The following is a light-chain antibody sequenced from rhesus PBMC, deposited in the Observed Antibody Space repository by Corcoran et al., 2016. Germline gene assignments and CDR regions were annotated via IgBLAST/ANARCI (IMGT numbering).Light chain of an antibody. CDR3: QQGNSKPLT. Sequence: DIQMTQSPSSLSASVGDTVTITCRASQGISSYLIWFQQQPGKAPKLLISYADSFASGVPSRFIGSGSGTDFTLTISSLKPEDFATYYCQQGNSKPLTFGGGTKVELK. CDR2: YAD. CDR1: QGISSY. V-gene: IGKV1-32*04. J-gene: IGKJ4*01.